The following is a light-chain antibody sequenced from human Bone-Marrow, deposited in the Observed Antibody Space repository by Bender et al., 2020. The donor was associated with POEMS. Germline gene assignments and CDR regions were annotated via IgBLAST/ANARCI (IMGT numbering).Light chain of an antibody. V-gene: IGLV2-11*01. CDR1: SSDVGGYNY. Sequence: QSALTQPRSVSGSPGQSVTISCTGTSSDVGGYNYVSWYQQHPGKAPKLIISDVSKRPSGVSDRFSGSKSGTTASLTISGLQTDDEADYFCSSYGRKSLDFVFGTGTRVTVL. CDR3: SSYGRKSLDFV. CDR2: DVS. J-gene: IGLJ1*01.